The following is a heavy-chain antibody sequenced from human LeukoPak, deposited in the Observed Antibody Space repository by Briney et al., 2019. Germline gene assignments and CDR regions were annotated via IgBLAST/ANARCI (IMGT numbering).Heavy chain of an antibody. CDR3: AREDCSGGSCYRAWFDP. V-gene: IGHV3-74*01. CDR2: INSDGSST. D-gene: IGHD2-15*01. CDR1: GFTFSDYW. Sequence: GGSLRLSCATSGFTFSDYWMHWVRQAPGEGLVWVSRINSDGSSTSYADSVRGRFTISRDNAKNTLYLQMNSLRAEDTAVYYCAREDCSGGSCYRAWFDPWGQGTLVTVSS. J-gene: IGHJ5*02.